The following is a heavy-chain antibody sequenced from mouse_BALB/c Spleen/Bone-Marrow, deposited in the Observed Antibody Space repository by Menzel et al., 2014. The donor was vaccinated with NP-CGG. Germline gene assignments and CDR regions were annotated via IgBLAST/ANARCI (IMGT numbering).Heavy chain of an antibody. J-gene: IGHJ3*01. CDR2: IYPGSGSI. CDR3: AGELRFGY. V-gene: IGHV1-77*01. CDR1: GYTFTDYV. Sequence: QVQLQQSGPELVKPGASVKMSCKASGYTFTDYVISWVKQRTGQGLEWIGEIYPGSGSIYYNEKFKGKATLTADKSSNTAYMQHSSLTSEDSAVYFCAGELRFGYWGQGTLVTVSA.